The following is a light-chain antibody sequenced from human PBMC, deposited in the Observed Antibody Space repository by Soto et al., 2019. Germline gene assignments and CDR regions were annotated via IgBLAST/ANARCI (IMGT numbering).Light chain of an antibody. CDR1: QTISTY. Sequence: DIQMTQSPSSLSASVGDRVTITCWASQTISTYLNWYQQKPGKAPKLLIYAASSLQSGVPSRFTGSGSGTDFTLTISSLQPEDFATYFCQQSHSIPYIFGQGTKPQLK. CDR3: QQSHSIPYI. V-gene: IGKV1-39*01. CDR2: AAS. J-gene: IGKJ2*01.